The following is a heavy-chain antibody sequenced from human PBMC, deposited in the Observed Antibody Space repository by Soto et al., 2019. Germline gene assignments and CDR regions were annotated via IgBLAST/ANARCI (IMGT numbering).Heavy chain of an antibody. CDR1: GYTFTSYA. CDR3: ASIAAAEYYYYYYGMDV. V-gene: IGHV1-3*01. J-gene: IGHJ6*02. Sequence: GASVKVSCKASGYTFTSYAMHWVRQAPGQRLEWMGWINAGNGNTKYSQKFQGRVTITRDTSASTAYMELSSLRSEDTAVYYCASIAAAEYYYYYYGMDVWGQGTTVTVSS. CDR2: INAGNGNT. D-gene: IGHD6-13*01.